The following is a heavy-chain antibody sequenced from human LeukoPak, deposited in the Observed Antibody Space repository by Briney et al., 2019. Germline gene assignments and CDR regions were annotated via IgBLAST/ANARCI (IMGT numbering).Heavy chain of an antibody. V-gene: IGHV3-20*04. CDR1: GFTFDDYG. D-gene: IGHD3-22*01. Sequence: PGGSLRLSCAASGFTFDDYGMSWVRQAPGKGLEWVSGINWNGGSTGYADSVKGRFTISRDNAKNSLYLQMNSLRAEDTAVYYCAKVMGYDSSGYINYWGQGTLVTVSS. CDR2: INWNGGST. J-gene: IGHJ4*02. CDR3: AKVMGYDSSGYINY.